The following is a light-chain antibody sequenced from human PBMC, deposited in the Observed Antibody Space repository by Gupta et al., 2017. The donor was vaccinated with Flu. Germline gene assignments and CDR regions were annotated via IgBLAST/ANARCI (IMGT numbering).Light chain of an antibody. CDR1: QGIRDY. CDR3: LQHCSYPWT. CDR2: ATY. J-gene: IGKJ1*01. Sequence: GDTFAITCRAIQGIRDYLGWYQQKPGRAPKLLISATYNLQSGVPARFSGTAAGTEFTLTISILQAEDFATYYCLQHCSYPWTFGQWTRVDIK. V-gene: IGKV1-17*01.